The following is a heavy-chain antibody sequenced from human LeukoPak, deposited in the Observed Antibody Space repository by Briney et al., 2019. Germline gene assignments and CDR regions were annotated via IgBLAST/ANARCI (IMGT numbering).Heavy chain of an antibody. D-gene: IGHD3-22*01. Sequence: SETLSLTCAVYGGSFSGYYWSWIRQPPGKGLEWIGRIYTSGSTNYNPSLKSRVTISVDTSKNQFSLKLSSVTAADTAVYYCARVPIFNYYDSSGYDDALWFDPWGQGTLVTVSS. CDR2: IYTSGST. J-gene: IGHJ5*02. CDR1: GGSFSGYY. V-gene: IGHV4-4*08. CDR3: ARVPIFNYYDSSGYDDALWFDP.